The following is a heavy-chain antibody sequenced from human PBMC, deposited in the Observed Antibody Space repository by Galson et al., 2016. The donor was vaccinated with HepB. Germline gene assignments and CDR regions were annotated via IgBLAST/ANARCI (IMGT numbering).Heavy chain of an antibody. V-gene: IGHV4-59*08. J-gene: IGHJ5*02. CDR3: ARHFGRNNWFDP. Sequence: SETLSLTCTVSGGSISSYYWSWIRQTPGKGLEWIGYVYSTGGTEYSPSLRSRVTISVDESNNQVSLELRAVTAADTAPYFCARHFGRNNWFDPWGHGTPVTVSS. D-gene: IGHD3-16*01. CDR1: GGSISSYY. CDR2: VYSTGGT.